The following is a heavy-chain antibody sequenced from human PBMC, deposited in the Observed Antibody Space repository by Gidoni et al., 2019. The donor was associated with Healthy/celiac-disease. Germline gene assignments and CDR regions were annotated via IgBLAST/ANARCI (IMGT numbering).Heavy chain of an antibody. D-gene: IGHD3-10*01. CDR2: IYHSGST. J-gene: IGHJ3*02. CDR1: GGSISRSNW. V-gene: IGHV4-4*02. CDR3: ASNSHPVGFGEFIDAFDI. Sequence: QVQLQESGPGLVKPSGTLSLTCAVSGGSISRSNWWSWVRQPPGKGLEWIGEIYHSGSTNYNPSLKSRVTISVDKSKNQFSLKLSSVTAADTAVYYCASNSHPVGFGEFIDAFDIWGQGTMVTVSS.